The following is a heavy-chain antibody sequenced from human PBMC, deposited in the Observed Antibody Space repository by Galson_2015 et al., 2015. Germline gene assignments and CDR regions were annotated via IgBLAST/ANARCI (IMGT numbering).Heavy chain of an antibody. J-gene: IGHJ4*02. CDR2: MSPNSGNT. V-gene: IGHV1-8*01. Sequence: SVKVSCKASGYTFTSYDINWVRQATGQGLEWMGWMSPNSGNTGYAQKFQGRVTMTRNTSISTAYMELSSLRSEDTAVYYCAALQYCSGGSCYSDDYWGQGTLVTVSS. CDR1: GYTFTSYD. CDR3: AALQYCSGGSCYSDDY. D-gene: IGHD2-15*01.